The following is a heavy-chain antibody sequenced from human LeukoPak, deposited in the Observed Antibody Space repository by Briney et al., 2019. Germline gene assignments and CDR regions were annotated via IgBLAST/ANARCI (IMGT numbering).Heavy chain of an antibody. CDR3: ARVDTAMVYYYYYYYMDV. Sequence: SETLSLTCTVSGGSISSSSYYWGWIRQPPGKGLEWIGSIYYSGSTYYNPSLKSRVTISVDTSKNQFSLKLSSVTAADTAVYYCARVDTAMVYYYYYYYMDVWGKGTTVTVSS. CDR1: GGSISSSSYY. J-gene: IGHJ6*03. D-gene: IGHD5-18*01. CDR2: IYYSGST. V-gene: IGHV4-39*01.